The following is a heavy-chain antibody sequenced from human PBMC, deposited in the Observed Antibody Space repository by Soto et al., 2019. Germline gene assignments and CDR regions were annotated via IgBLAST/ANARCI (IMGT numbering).Heavy chain of an antibody. V-gene: IGHV4-31*03. CDR1: GGSISSGGYY. J-gene: IGHJ5*02. CDR3: ARSQWLNIDP. CDR2: IYYSGST. Sequence: SETLSLTCTVSGGSISSGGYYWSWIRQHPGEGLEWIGYIYYSGSTYYNPSLKSRVTISVDTSKNQFSLKLSSVTAADTAVYYCARSQWLNIDPWGQGTLVTVSS. D-gene: IGHD3-22*01.